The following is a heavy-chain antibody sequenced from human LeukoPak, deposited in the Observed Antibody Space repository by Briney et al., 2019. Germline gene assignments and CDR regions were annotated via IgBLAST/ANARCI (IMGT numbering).Heavy chain of an antibody. J-gene: IGHJ4*02. D-gene: IGHD3-3*01. CDR3: ASRRITIFGVRVRYFDY. V-gene: IGHV3-23*01. CDR2: ISGSGGST. CDR1: GFTFSSYA. Sequence: GGSLRLSCAASGFTFSSYAMSWVRQAPGKGLKWVSAISGSGGSTYYADSVKGRFNLSRDNSKNTLYLQMNSLRAEDTAVYYCASRRITIFGVRVRYFDYWGQGTLVTVSS.